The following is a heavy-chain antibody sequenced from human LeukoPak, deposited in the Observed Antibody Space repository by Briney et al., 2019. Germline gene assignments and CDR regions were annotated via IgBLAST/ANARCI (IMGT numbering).Heavy chain of an antibody. CDR3: ARGRIAAAGPAYNWFDP. D-gene: IGHD6-13*01. J-gene: IGHJ5*02. CDR1: GYSLSSGYY. V-gene: IGHV4-38-2*02. CDR2: IYHSGST. Sequence: SETLSLTCTVSGYSLSSGYYWGWIRQPPGKGLEWIGSIYHSGSTYYNPSLKSRVTISVDTSKNQFSLKLSSVTAADTAVYYCARGRIAAAGPAYNWFDPWGQGTLVTVSS.